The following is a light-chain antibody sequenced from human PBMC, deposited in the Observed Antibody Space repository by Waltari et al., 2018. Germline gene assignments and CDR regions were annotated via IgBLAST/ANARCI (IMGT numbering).Light chain of an antibody. CDR3: QHCSSIPPGLT. CDR1: QDISNS. J-gene: IGKJ4*01. V-gene: IGKV1-33*01. CDR2: DAS. Sequence: DIQMTQSPPSLSAAVGNRVTITCQASQDISNSLNWYQQKPGTAPKLLIYDASNLETGVPSRFSGSGSGTNFIFTISSLQPEDFATYYCQHCSSIPPGLTFGGGTRVEMK.